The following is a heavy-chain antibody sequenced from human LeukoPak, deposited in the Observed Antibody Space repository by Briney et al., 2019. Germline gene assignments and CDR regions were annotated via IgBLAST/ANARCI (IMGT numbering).Heavy chain of an antibody. J-gene: IGHJ4*02. CDR1: GGSFSGYY. Sequence: PSETLSLTCAVYGGSFSGYYWSWIRQPPGKGLEWIGEINHSGSTNYNPSLKSRVTISVDTSKNQFSLELSSVTAADTAVYYCAGRPYDSSGLDYWGQGTLVTVSS. CDR3: AGRPYDSSGLDY. D-gene: IGHD3-22*01. V-gene: IGHV4-34*01. CDR2: INHSGST.